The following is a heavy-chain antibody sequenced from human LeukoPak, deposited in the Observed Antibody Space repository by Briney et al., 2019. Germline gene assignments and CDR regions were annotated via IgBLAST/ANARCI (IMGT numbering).Heavy chain of an antibody. CDR3: AKVGRIAAD. Sequence: PGRSLLLSCAASGFTFDDYAMQWGRPAPGKGLEWVSGISWNSGSICYADSVKGRFTISRDNAKNSLYLQMNSLRAEDTALYYCAKVGRIAADWGQGTLVTVSS. D-gene: IGHD6-13*01. CDR1: GFTFDDYA. J-gene: IGHJ4*02. V-gene: IGHV3-9*01. CDR2: ISWNSGSI.